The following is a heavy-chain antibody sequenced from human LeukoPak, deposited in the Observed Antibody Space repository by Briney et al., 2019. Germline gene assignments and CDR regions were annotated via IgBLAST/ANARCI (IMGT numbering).Heavy chain of an antibody. J-gene: IGHJ5*02. Sequence: GGSLRLSCAASGFTFSSYGMHWVRQAPGKGLEWVAFIRYDGSNKYYADSVKGRFTISRDNSKNTLYLQMNSLRAEDTAVYYCAESFSIASKNWFDPWGQGTLVTVSS. CDR2: IRYDGSNK. CDR1: GFTFSSYG. V-gene: IGHV3-30*02. CDR3: AESFSIASKNWFDP.